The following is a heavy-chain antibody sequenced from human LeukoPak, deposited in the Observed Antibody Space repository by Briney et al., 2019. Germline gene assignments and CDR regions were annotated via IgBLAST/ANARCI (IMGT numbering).Heavy chain of an antibody. CDR1: GFTFSYYY. Sequence: KPGGPLRLSCAASGFTFSYYYMSWIRQAPGKALEWVSYISSSGSTIYYADSVKGRFTISSDNAKNSLYLQMNSLRAEDTALYYCARGAAAAGRYYFDYWGQGTLVTVSS. J-gene: IGHJ4*02. V-gene: IGHV3-11*01. CDR3: ARGAAAAGRYYFDY. CDR2: ISSSGSTI. D-gene: IGHD6-13*01.